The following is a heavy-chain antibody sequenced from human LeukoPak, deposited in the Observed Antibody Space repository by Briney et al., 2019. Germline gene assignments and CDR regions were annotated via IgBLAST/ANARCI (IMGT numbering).Heavy chain of an antibody. CDR1: GFTVSSNY. Sequence: GGSLRLSCAASGFTVSSNYMSWVRQAPGKGLEWVPVIYSGGSTYYADSVKGRFTISRDNSKNTLYLQMNSLRAEDTAVYYCARDGRGENWFDPWGQGTLVTVSS. V-gene: IGHV3-53*01. CDR2: IYSGGST. D-gene: IGHD3-10*01. J-gene: IGHJ5*02. CDR3: ARDGRGENWFDP.